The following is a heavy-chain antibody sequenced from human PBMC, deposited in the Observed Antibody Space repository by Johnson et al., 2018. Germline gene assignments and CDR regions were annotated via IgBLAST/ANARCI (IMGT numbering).Heavy chain of an antibody. D-gene: IGHD6-13*01. Sequence: QVQLQQSGPGLVKXSETLSLXCTVSGGSISSYYWSWIRQPPGKGLEWIGHIYYSGSTNYHPSLKSRVTISVDTSKNQFSLKLSSVTAADTAVDYCAGGYSSSWYQTWGQGTMVTVSS. J-gene: IGHJ3*01. CDR2: IYYSGST. CDR3: AGGYSSSWYQT. V-gene: IGHV4-59*01. CDR1: GGSISSYY.